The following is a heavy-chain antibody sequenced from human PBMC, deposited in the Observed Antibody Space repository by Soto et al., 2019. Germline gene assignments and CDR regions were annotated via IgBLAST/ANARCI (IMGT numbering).Heavy chain of an antibody. D-gene: IGHD6-13*01. J-gene: IGHJ4*02. CDR2: IYYSGST. CDR1: GGSISSYY. V-gene: IGHV4-59*01. Sequence: SETLSLTCTVSGGSISSYYWSWIRQPPGKGLEWIGYIYYSGSTNYNPSLKSRVTISVDTSKNQFSLKLSSVTAADTAVYYCAGFSSSSWRQARGGHDYWGQGTLVTVSS. CDR3: AGFSSSSWRQARGGHDY.